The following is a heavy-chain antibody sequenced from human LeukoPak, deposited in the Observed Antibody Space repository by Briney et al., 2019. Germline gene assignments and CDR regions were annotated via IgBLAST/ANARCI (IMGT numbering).Heavy chain of an antibody. CDR1: GYSISSGYY. Sequence: SETLSLTCTVSGYSISSGYYWGWIRQPPGKGLEWIGSIYHSGSTYYNPSLKSRVTISVDTSKNQFSLKLSSVTAADTAVYYCARHGSGSYDYYYGMDVWGQGTTVTVSS. CDR2: IYHSGST. V-gene: IGHV4-38-2*02. J-gene: IGHJ6*02. CDR3: ARHGSGSYDYYYGMDV. D-gene: IGHD3-10*01.